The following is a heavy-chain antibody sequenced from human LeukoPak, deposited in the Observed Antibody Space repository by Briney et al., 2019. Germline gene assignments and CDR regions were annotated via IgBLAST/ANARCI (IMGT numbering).Heavy chain of an antibody. V-gene: IGHV3-53*01. CDR1: GFTVSSNY. CDR2: IYSGGST. J-gene: IGHJ4*02. D-gene: IGHD3-22*01. CDR3: AINYYDSSGYYTTPDY. Sequence: GGSLRLSCAASGFTVSSNYMSWVRQAPGKGLEWVSVIYSGGSTYYADSVKGRFTISRDNSKNTLYLQMNSLRAEDTAVYYCAINYYDSSGYYTTPDYWGQGTLVTVSS.